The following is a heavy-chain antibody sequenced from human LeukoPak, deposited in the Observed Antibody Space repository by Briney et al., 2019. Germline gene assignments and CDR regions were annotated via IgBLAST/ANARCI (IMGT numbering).Heavy chain of an antibody. CDR1: GFTLSSYS. CDR2: ISSSSSYR. J-gene: IGHJ2*01. D-gene: IGHD3-22*01. CDR3: ARVPQHDSSGYFLTWYFDL. V-gene: IGHV3-21*01. Sequence: PGGSLRLSCAASGFTLSSYSMNWVRQAPGKGLEWVSSISSSSSYRYYADSVKGRFTISRDNAKNSLYLQMNSLRAEDTAVYYCARVPQHDSSGYFLTWYFDLWGRGTLVTVSS.